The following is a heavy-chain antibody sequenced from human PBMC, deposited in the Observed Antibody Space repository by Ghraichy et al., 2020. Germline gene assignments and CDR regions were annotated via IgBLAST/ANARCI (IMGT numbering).Heavy chain of an antibody. J-gene: IGHJ2*01. D-gene: IGHD2-8*01. V-gene: IGHV3-23*01. CDR1: GFTFGDYA. CDR3: AKRQGFFVHSWHFDL. CDR2: IDKSDGTT. Sequence: GGSLRLSCAASGFTFGDYAMSWVRQPPGKGLDWVSTIDKSDGTTYYANSVKGRFAISRDNSRNTLFLQMDSLRADDTAIYYCAKRQGFFVHSWHFDLWGRGTLVTVSS.